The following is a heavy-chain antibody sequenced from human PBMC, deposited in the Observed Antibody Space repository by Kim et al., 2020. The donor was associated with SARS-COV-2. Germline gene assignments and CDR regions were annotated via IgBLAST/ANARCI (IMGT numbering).Heavy chain of an antibody. Sequence: RVTISVDTSKNQFSLKLSSVTAADTAVYYCARGPTVPAAIREGNDAFDIWGQGTMVTVSS. D-gene: IGHD2-2*02. V-gene: IGHV4-34*01. J-gene: IGHJ3*02. CDR3: ARGPTVPAAIREGNDAFDI.